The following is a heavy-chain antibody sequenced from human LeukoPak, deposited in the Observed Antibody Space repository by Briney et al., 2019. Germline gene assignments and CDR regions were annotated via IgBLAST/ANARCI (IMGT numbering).Heavy chain of an antibody. J-gene: IGHJ5*02. V-gene: IGHV1-69*06. CDR3: ASENILEYSSSSGGKNWFDP. D-gene: IGHD6-6*01. Sequence: ASVKVSCKASGGTFSSYAISWVRQAPGQGLEWMGGIIPIFGTANYAQKFQGRVTITADKSTSTAYMELSSLRSEDTAVYYCASENILEYSSSSGGKNWFDPWGQGTLVTVSS. CDR1: GGTFSSYA. CDR2: IIPIFGTA.